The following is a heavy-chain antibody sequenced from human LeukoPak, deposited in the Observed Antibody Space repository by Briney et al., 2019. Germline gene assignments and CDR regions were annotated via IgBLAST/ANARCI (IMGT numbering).Heavy chain of an antibody. V-gene: IGHV3-30*18. D-gene: IGHD2-21*02. CDR3: AKAELAYCATDCYSDFDY. J-gene: IGHJ4*02. CDR2: ISYAGSNR. Sequence: PGGSLRLPCAASGFTFSYYGMHWVRQAPGQGLEWVAVISYAGSNRYFADSVKGRFTISRDNSENTLYLRMNSLRAEDTAVYYCAKAELAYCATDCYSDFDYWGQGTLVTVSS. CDR1: GFTFSYYG.